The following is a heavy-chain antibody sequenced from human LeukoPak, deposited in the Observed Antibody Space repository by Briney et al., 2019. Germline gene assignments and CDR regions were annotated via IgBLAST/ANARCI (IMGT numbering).Heavy chain of an antibody. V-gene: IGHV4-59*01. CDR1: GGSISSYY. CDR2: IYYSGST. Sequence: SETLPLTCTVSGGSISSYYWSWIRQPPGKGLEWIGYIYYSGSTNYNPSLKSRVTISVDTSKNQFSLKLSSVTAADTAVYYCARDYDSSGYLGYWGQGTLVTVSS. CDR3: ARDYDSSGYLGY. D-gene: IGHD3-22*01. J-gene: IGHJ4*02.